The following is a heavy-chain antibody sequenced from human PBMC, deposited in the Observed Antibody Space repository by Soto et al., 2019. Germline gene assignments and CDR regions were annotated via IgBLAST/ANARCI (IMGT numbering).Heavy chain of an antibody. CDR3: ARELRITMFRGVRFDY. D-gene: IGHD3-10*01. Sequence: QITLKESGPTLVKPTQTLTLTCTFSGFSLSTSGVGVGWIRQPPGKALEWLALIYWDDDKRYSPSLKSRLTTTKEPPKNQVVLTLPNMNPVDTATYYCARELRITMFRGVRFDYWAREPWSPSPQ. CDR2: IYWDDDK. CDR1: GFSLSTSGVG. V-gene: IGHV2-5*02. J-gene: IGHJ4*02.